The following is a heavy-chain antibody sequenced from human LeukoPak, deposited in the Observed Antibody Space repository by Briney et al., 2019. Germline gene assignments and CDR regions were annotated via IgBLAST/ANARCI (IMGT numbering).Heavy chain of an antibody. CDR3: ARDGNTVVMPRGDAFDI. J-gene: IGHJ3*02. CDR2: ISSSSSYL. D-gene: IGHD4-23*01. V-gene: IGHV3-21*01. CDR1: LFTFSSYR. Sequence: GGSLRLSCASSLFTFSSYRMNWVRPAPGKGMEWVSSISSSSSYLYYADSVKGRFTISRDNAKNSLYLQMNSLRAEDTAVYYCARDGNTVVMPRGDAFDIWGQGTMVTVSS.